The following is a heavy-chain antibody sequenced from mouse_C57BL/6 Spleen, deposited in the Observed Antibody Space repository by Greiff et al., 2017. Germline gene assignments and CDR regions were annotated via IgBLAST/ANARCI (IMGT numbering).Heavy chain of an antibody. CDR1: GFSLTSYG. J-gene: IGHJ4*01. CDR3: ARHGGITGLSPMGD. V-gene: IGHV2-6-1*01. D-gene: IGHD2-4*01. CDR2: IWSDGST. Sequence: VQVVESGPGLVAPSQSLSISCTVSGFSLTSYGVHWVRQPPGKGLEWLVVIWSDGSTTYNSALNSRLSISKDNSKSQVFLKMNSLQTDDTAMYYCARHGGITGLSPMGDRGQGASVT.